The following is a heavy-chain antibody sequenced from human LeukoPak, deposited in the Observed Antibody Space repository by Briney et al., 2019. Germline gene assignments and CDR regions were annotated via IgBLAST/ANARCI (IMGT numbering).Heavy chain of an antibody. CDR3: ARGPTHLYYGMDV. CDR1: GFTFSSYA. D-gene: IGHD1-1*01. Sequence: PGGSLRLSCAASGFTFSSYAMSWVRQAPGKGLEWVSAISGSGGSTYYADSVKGRFTISRDNARNSLFLQMFSLKAEDTAVYYCARGPTHLYYGMDVWGPGTTVTVSS. V-gene: IGHV3-23*01. J-gene: IGHJ6*02. CDR2: ISGSGGST.